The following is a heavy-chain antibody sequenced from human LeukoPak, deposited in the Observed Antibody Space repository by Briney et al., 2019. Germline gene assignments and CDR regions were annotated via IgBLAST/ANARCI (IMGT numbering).Heavy chain of an antibody. Sequence: SETLSLTCTVSGGSISSYYWSWIRQSPGKGLEWIGHIYCSGSTNYNSSLKSRVTISIDTSKNQFSLKLSSVTAADTAVYYCARTRSPTMVLFDYWGQGTLVTVSS. CDR1: GGSISSYY. D-gene: IGHD3-10*01. J-gene: IGHJ4*02. CDR2: IYCSGST. CDR3: ARTRSPTMVLFDY. V-gene: IGHV4-59*01.